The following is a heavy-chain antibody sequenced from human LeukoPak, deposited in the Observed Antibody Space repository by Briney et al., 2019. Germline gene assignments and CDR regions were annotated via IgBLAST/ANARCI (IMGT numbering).Heavy chain of an antibody. CDR1: GFTVSNNY. V-gene: IGHV3-66*01. CDR2: IYSGGST. CDR3: ARAIFRAHDY. Sequence: PGGSLRLPCAASGFTVSNNYMTWVRQAPGKGLEWVSLIYSGGSTYYADSVKGRFTISRDNSKNTLYLQMNSLRAEDTAVYYCARAIFRAHDYWGQGTLVTVSS. D-gene: IGHD3-10*01. J-gene: IGHJ4*02.